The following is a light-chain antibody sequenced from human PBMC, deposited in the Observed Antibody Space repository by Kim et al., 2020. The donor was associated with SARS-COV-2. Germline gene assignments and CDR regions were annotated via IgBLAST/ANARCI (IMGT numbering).Light chain of an antibody. Sequence: SGSVGDIFTITCRTSQSINTYLHWYQHTPGKSPKVLLSAASRLQRGVPSRFSGSGSGTDFTLTISSLQPEDVATYYCQHSFSVPYTFGPGTKLQIK. CDR3: QHSFSVPYT. CDR1: QSINTY. J-gene: IGKJ2*01. CDR2: AAS. V-gene: IGKV1-39*01.